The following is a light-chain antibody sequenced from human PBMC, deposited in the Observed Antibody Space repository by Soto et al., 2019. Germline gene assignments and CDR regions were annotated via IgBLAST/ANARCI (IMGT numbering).Light chain of an antibody. CDR3: CSYVGGYSYV. V-gene: IGLV2-11*01. CDR2: DVS. J-gene: IGLJ1*01. CDR1: SSDIGHYDY. Sequence: QPALTQPASLSGSPGQSITISCTGTSSDIGHYDYVSWYQQHPGKAPKLMIYDVSKRPSGVPDRFSGSKSGNTASLTISGLQAEDEADYYCCSYVGGYSYVFGIGTKVTVL.